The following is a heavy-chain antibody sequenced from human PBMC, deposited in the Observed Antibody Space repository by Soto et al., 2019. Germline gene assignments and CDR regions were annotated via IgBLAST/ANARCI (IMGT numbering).Heavy chain of an antibody. D-gene: IGHD2-2*02. CDR1: GPPAGSYS. Sequence: ALVSLILSWAASGPPAGSYSRKWIRQDPSNGLDWVSSISSSSSYIYYADSVKGRFTISRDNAKNSLYLQMNRLRAEDTAVYYCARVRVVVVTAAIDPYYCDYWGQGTLVNSSS. V-gene: IGHV3-21*01. J-gene: IGHJ4*02. CDR3: ARVRVVVVTAAIDPYYCDY. CDR2: ISSSSSYI.